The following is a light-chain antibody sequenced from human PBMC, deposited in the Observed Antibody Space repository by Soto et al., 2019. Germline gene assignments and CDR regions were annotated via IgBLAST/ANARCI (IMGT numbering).Light chain of an antibody. CDR2: AAS. Sequence: DIQMTQSPSSLSASVGDRDTITCRASQSISSYLTWYQQKPGKAPKLLIYAASSLQSEVPSRFSGSGSATDFTLTISSLQSEEFATYYYQHNYSTPEDTFGQATKL. J-gene: IGKJ2*01. CDR1: QSISSY. CDR3: QHNYSTPEDT. V-gene: IGKV1-39*01.